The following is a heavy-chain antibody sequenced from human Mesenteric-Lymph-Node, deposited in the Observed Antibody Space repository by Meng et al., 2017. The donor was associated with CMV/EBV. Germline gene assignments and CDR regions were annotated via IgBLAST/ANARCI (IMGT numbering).Heavy chain of an antibody. D-gene: IGHD6-6*01. J-gene: IGHJ6*02. CDR3: AKVGVIGGRPIYGMDV. CDR2: INHVYGTT. V-gene: IGHV1-69*06. Sequence: FRSLGIGGGRQTPGEGLEWVGVINHVYGTTNYAQTLEDRVTITADTSTSTAYLELTRLASEDTAVYYCAKVGVIGGRPIYGMDVWGRGTTVTVSS. CDR1: FRSLG.